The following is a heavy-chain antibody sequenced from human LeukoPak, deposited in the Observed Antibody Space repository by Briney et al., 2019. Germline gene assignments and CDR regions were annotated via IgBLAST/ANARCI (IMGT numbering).Heavy chain of an antibody. CDR1: GGSISSSSYY. Sequence: SETLSLTCTVSGGSISSSSYYWGWIRQPPGKGLEWIGSIYYSGSTYYNPSLKSRVTISVDTSKNQFSLKLSSVTAADTAVYYCARPAGGELSFDYWGQGTLVTVSS. CDR3: ARPAGGELSFDY. V-gene: IGHV4-39*01. D-gene: IGHD3-16*02. CDR2: IYYSGST. J-gene: IGHJ4*02.